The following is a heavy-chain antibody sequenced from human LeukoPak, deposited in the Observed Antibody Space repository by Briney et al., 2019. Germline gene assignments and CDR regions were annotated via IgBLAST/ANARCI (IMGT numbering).Heavy chain of an antibody. CDR1: GGTFSSYA. J-gene: IGHJ5*02. Sequence: SVKVYCKASGGTFSSYAISWVRQAPGQGLEWMGRIIPIFGIANYAQKFQGRVTITADKSTSTAYMELSSLRSEDTAVYYCARSRAGWLRSWFDPWGQGTLVTVSS. CDR2: IIPIFGIA. CDR3: ARSRAGWLRSWFDP. V-gene: IGHV1-69*04. D-gene: IGHD5-12*01.